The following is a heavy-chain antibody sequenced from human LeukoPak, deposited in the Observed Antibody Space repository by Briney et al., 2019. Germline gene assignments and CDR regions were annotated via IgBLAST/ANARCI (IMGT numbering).Heavy chain of an antibody. J-gene: IGHJ4*02. CDR2: ISGSGGST. D-gene: IGHD2-8*02. CDR3: ARDLVGYFDY. V-gene: IGHV3-23*01. Sequence: GSLRLSCVASGFTFNNYAMHLVRQAPGKGLEWVSAISGSGGSTYYADSVKGRFTISRDNSKNSLYLQMNSLRAEDTAVYYCARDLVGYFDYWGQGTLVTVSS. CDR1: GFTFNNYA.